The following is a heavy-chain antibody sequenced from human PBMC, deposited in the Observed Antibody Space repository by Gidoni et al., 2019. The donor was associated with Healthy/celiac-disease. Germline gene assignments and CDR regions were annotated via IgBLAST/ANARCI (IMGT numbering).Heavy chain of an antibody. CDR2: ISGSGGST. Sequence: EVQLLESGGGLVQPGGSLRLPCAAPGFTFSSDAMSWVRQAPGKGREWVSAISGSGGSTYYTDSMKGQFTISRDNTKNTLYLQMNSLRAEDTAVYYCAKDPEGPGLDHEACDYWGQGTLVTVSS. D-gene: IGHD6-19*01. CDR1: GFTFSSDA. V-gene: IGHV3-23*01. CDR3: AKDPEGPGLDHEACDY. J-gene: IGHJ4*02.